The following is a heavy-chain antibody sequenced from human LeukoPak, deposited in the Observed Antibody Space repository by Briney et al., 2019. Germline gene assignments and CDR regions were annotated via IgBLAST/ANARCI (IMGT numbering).Heavy chain of an antibody. CDR3: ARQGEYSSSYYFDY. CDR2: IYPGDSDT. CDR1: GYSFTSYW. J-gene: IGHJ4*02. D-gene: IGHD6-6*01. Sequence: GESLKISCMSSGYSFTSYWIGLVRQMPGKGLEWMGIIYPGDSDTRYSPSFQGQVTISADKSISTAYLQWSSLKASDTALYYCARQGEYSSSYYFDYWGQGTLVTVSS. V-gene: IGHV5-51*01.